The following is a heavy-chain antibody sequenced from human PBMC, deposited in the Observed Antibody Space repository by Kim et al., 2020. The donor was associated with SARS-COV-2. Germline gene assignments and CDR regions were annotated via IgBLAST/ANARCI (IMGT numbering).Heavy chain of an antibody. Sequence: ASVKVSCKASGYTFTGYYMHWVRQAPGQGLEWMGWINPNSGGTNYAQKFQGRVTMTRDTSISTAYMELSRLRSDDTAVYYCARDRATDYYYYYGMDVWGQGTTVTVSS. J-gene: IGHJ6*02. V-gene: IGHV1-2*02. CDR3: ARDRATDYYYYYGMDV. D-gene: IGHD4-4*01. CDR2: INPNSGGT. CDR1: GYTFTGYY.